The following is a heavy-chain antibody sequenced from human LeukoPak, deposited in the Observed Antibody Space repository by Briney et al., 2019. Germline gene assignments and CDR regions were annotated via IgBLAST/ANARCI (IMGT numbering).Heavy chain of an antibody. D-gene: IGHD6-13*01. CDR2: INDNGGRT. Sequence: PGGSLRLSCSASGFTFSRYAMHWVRQAPGKGLEYVSGINDNGGRTHYGDSVKGRFTISRDNSKDTLYLQMNSLRTEDTAVYYCARGGSSTWSPFDSWGQGTLVTVSS. CDR1: GFTFSRYA. J-gene: IGHJ4*02. V-gene: IGHV3-64*04. CDR3: ARGGSSTWSPFDS.